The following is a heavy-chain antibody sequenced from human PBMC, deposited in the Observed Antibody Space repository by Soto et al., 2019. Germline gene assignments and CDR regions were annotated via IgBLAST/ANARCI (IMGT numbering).Heavy chain of an antibody. Sequence: EVQLLESGGGLVQPGGSLRLSCAASGFTFSSYAMSWVRQAPGKGLEWVSAISGSGGSTYYADSVKGRFTISRDNSKNKLYLQMKSLRAEDTAVYYCAKVVSRYFDWLLPDYWGQGTLVTVSS. J-gene: IGHJ4*02. D-gene: IGHD3-9*01. V-gene: IGHV3-23*01. CDR1: GFTFSSYA. CDR3: AKVVSRYFDWLLPDY. CDR2: ISGSGGST.